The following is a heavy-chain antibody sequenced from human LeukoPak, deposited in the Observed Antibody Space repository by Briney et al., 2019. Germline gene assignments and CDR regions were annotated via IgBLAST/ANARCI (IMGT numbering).Heavy chain of an antibody. CDR3: ARGQPQWELLGVKYYFDY. V-gene: IGHV4-59*01. J-gene: IGHJ4*02. CDR2: IYYSGST. D-gene: IGHD1-26*01. Sequence: SETLSLTCTVSGGSISSYYWSWLRQPPGKGLEWIGYIYYSGSTNYNPSLKSRVTISVDTSKNQFSLKLSSVTAADTAVYYCARGQPQWELLGVKYYFDYWGQGTLVTVSS. CDR1: GGSISSYY.